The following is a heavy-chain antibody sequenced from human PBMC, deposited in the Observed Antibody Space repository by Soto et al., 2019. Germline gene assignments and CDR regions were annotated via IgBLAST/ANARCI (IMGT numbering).Heavy chain of an antibody. CDR1: GGSFSNNY. CDR2: ISPSGTT. V-gene: IGHV4-34*01. D-gene: IGHD3-10*01. J-gene: IGHJ4*02. CDR3: ATSLWFGTEPEI. Sequence: SETLSLTCAVYGGSFSNNYWTWFRQPPGKGLEWIGEISPSGTTKYIPSLKSRGTISVDTSRKQFFLKVTSVRAADTVVYYCATSLWFGTEPEIWGPGTLVTVSS.